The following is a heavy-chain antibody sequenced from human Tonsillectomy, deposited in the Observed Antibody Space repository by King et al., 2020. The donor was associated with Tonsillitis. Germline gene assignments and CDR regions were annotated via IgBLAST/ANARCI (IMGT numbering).Heavy chain of an antibody. CDR2: IIPIFGTP. V-gene: IGHV1-69*01. J-gene: IGHJ6*04. D-gene: IGHD4-17*01. CDR1: GGTFSSHA. CDR3: AKAATASTWEGFYNLGMDV. Sequence: QLVQSGAEVKKPGSSVKVSCKASGGTFSSHAISWVRQAPGQGLEWMGGIIPIFGTPNYAQKFQGRVTITADESTTTAYMELSSLGSADTAVYYCAKAATASTWEGFYNLGMDVWSEWTTVAVSS.